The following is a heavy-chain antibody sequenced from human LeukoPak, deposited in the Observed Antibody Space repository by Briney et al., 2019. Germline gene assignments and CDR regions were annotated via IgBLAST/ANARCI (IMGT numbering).Heavy chain of an antibody. J-gene: IGHJ4*02. V-gene: IGHV3-23*01. Sequence: GGSLRLSCAASGFTFNAYAMSWVRQAPGKGLEWVSAISGGGGGTYYADSVKGRFTISRDNSKNTLYLQMNSLRAEDTAVHYCAKDTCSTTSCSFDYWGQGTLVTVSS. D-gene: IGHD2-2*01. CDR1: GFTFNAYA. CDR3: AKDTCSTTSCSFDY. CDR2: ISGGGGGT.